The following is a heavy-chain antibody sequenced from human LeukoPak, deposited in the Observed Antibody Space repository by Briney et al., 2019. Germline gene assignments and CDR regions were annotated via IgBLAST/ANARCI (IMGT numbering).Heavy chain of an antibody. CDR2: ISAYNGNT. V-gene: IGHV1-18*01. J-gene: IGHJ5*01. Sequence: ASVKVSCKASGYTFTSYGISWVRQAPGQGLEWMGWISAYNGNTNYAQKLQGRVTMTTDTSTSTAYMELRSLRSDDTAVYYCARGAAPYGDYRNWFDPWGQGTTVTVSS. CDR3: ARGAAPYGDYRNWFDP. CDR1: GYTFTSYG. D-gene: IGHD4-17*01.